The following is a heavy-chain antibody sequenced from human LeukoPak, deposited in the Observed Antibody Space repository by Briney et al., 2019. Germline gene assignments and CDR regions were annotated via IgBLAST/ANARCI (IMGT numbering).Heavy chain of an antibody. V-gene: IGHV3-30*02. CDR3: AKGWWELLQAGDAFDI. CDR2: IRYDGSNK. CDR1: GFTFSSYG. D-gene: IGHD1-26*01. Sequence: PGGSLRLSCAASGFTFSSYGMHWVRQAPGKGLEWVAFIRYDGSNKYYADSVKGRFTISRDNSKNTLYLQMNSLRAEDTAVYYCAKGWWELLQAGDAFDIWGQGTMVTVSS. J-gene: IGHJ3*02.